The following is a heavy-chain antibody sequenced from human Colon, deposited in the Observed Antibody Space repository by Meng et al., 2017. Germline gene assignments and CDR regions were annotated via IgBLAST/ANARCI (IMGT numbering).Heavy chain of an antibody. CDR3: ARDGGSGWNFAH. CDR2: VSYDGSSQ. D-gene: IGHD6-25*01. V-gene: IGHV3-30*01. Sequence: GESLKIPCAASGFTFNNFGMHRVRQAPGKGLEWLAVVSYDGSSQYYGDSVKGRFTIYRDNSKNTVSLQMNSLTSEDTAVYYCARDGGSGWNFAHWGQGTLVTVSS. J-gene: IGHJ5*02. CDR1: GFTFNNFG.